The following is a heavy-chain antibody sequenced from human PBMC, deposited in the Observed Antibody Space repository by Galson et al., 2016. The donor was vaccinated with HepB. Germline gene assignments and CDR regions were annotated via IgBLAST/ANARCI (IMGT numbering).Heavy chain of an antibody. CDR2: ISDRGDDT. Sequence: SLRLSCAASGFTFSRFAMSWVRQAPGKGLEWVSSISDRGDDTDYADSVKGRFIISRDNSKNTLYLQMNSLRAEDTAVYYCAKDQGVSQSGWYFDLWGRGTLVTVSS. CDR3: AKDQGVSQSGWYFDL. CDR1: GFTFSRFA. V-gene: IGHV3-23*01. D-gene: IGHD3-10*01. J-gene: IGHJ2*01.